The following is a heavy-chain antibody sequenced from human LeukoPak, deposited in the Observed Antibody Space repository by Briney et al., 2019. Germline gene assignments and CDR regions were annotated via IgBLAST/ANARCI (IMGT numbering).Heavy chain of an antibody. V-gene: IGHV1-69*05. CDR1: GGTFRSYA. J-gene: IGHJ5*02. Sequence: SVKVSXKASGGTFRSYAISWVRQAPGQGLEWMGGIIPIFGTANYAQKFQGRVTITTDESTSTAYMELSSLRSEDTAVYYCARGPPLEGYCSGGSCYWAWFDPWGQGTLVTVSS. CDR2: IIPIFGTA. CDR3: ARGPPLEGYCSGGSCYWAWFDP. D-gene: IGHD2-15*01.